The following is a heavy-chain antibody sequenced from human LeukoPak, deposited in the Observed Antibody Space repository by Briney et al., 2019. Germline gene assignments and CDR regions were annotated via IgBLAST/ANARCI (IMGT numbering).Heavy chain of an antibody. J-gene: IGHJ4*03. CDR3: ARGPTISETGYFDY. V-gene: IGHV4-34*01. CDR2: INHRGDT. CDR1: GGSFNAYY. Sequence: PSETLSLTWAVYGGSFNAYYWCWIRQSPGKGLEWIAEINHRGDTNYNPSVKSRVTISVDTSKNQFSLKVNSLTAADTAVYYCARGPTISETGYFDYWGQGTLVTVSS. D-gene: IGHD1-1*01.